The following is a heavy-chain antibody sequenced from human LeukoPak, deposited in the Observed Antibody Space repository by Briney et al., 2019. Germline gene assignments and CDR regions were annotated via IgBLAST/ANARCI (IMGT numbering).Heavy chain of an antibody. V-gene: IGHV4-59*01. Sequence: SETLSLTCTVSGGSISSYYWSWIRQPPGKGLEWIGYIYYSGSTNYNPSLKSRVTISVDTSKNQFSLKLSSVTAADTAVYYCARLVTYYYDSSGYPGSLYYFDYWGQGTLVTVSS. CDR1: GGSISSYY. CDR2: IYYSGST. J-gene: IGHJ4*02. D-gene: IGHD3-22*01. CDR3: ARLVTYYYDSSGYPGSLYYFDY.